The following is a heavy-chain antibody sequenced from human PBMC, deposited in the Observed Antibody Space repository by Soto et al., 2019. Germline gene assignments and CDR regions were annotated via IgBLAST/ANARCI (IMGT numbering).Heavy chain of an antibody. V-gene: IGHV3-48*02. Sequence: PGGSQRLSCVASGFSFRSYGRNWVRQAPGKGLEWVSYISSSSSNTYYADSVKGRFTISRDNAKNSLYLQMNSLRDEDTAVYYCARDRYYDSYYRFDPWGQGTLVTVSS. J-gene: IGHJ5*02. CDR3: ARDRYYDSYYRFDP. CDR2: ISSSSSNT. CDR1: GFSFRSYG. D-gene: IGHD3-22*01.